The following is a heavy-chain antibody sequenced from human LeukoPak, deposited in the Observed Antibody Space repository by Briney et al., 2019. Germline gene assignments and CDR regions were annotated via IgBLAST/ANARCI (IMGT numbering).Heavy chain of an antibody. V-gene: IGHV4-59*11. CDR2: IFYSGST. CDR1: GAPLRSHY. CDR3: ARYAPKKMLNGLRTFDI. Sequence: SETLSLTCSVSGAPLRSHYWGWIRQPPGKGLEWIGYIFYSGSTNYNPSLKSRVTISEDTTKNQFSLNLTSVTAADTAVYYCARYAPKKMLNGLRTFDIWGQGTMVTVSS. D-gene: IGHD5-12*01. J-gene: IGHJ3*02.